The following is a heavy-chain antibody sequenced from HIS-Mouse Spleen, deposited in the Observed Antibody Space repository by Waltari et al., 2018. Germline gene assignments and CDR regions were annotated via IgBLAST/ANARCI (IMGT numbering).Heavy chain of an antibody. Sequence: QVQLQESGPGLVKPSQTLSLTCTVSGGSISSGGYYRSRIRHHPGQGLEWIGYIYYSGSTYYNPSLKSRVTISVDTSKNQFSLKLSSVTAADTAVYYCARSPYYDFWSGYSDNWFDPWGQGTLVTVSS. CDR2: IYYSGST. CDR1: GGSISSGGYY. V-gene: IGHV4-31*03. J-gene: IGHJ5*02. D-gene: IGHD3-3*01. CDR3: ARSPYYDFWSGYSDNWFDP.